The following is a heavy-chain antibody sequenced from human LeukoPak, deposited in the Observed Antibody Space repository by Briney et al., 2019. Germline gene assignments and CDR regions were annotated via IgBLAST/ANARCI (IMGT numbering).Heavy chain of an antibody. D-gene: IGHD3-3*01. J-gene: IGHJ5*02. V-gene: IGHV4-38-2*02. CDR2: IYHSGST. CDR1: GGSISSYY. Sequence: TSETLSLTCTVSGGSISSYYWSWIRQPPGKGLEWIGSIYHSGSTYYNPSLKSRVTISVDTSKNQFSLKLSSVTAADTAVYYCARDGQDDFWSGYYYNWFDPWGQGTLVTVSS. CDR3: ARDGQDDFWSGYYYNWFDP.